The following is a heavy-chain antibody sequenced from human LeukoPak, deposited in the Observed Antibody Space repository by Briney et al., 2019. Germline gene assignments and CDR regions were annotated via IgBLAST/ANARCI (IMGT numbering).Heavy chain of an antibody. CDR1: GFTFEDYS. Sequence: GGSLRLSCVASGFTFEDYSMNWVRQVPGKGLEWVSGITWNSGSINYADSVRGRFTVSRDNAKNSLYLQMNSLRVEDTALHFCAKHDYDSYTMTVWGQGTTVIVSS. CDR3: AKHDYDSYTMTV. CDR2: ITWNSGSI. J-gene: IGHJ6*02. V-gene: IGHV3-9*01.